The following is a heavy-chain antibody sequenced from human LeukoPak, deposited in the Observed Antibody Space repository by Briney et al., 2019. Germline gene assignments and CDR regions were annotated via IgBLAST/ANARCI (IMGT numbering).Heavy chain of an antibody. Sequence: SETLSLTGTVSVYSISSGHYWGFIRPSPGKGLEWIGSIYHSARTAYNFSFKRRLTISVDTTKNHISLNIGSVTAPPTAVYFFRGKYYYETSGYYYADYWGQGALVTVSS. V-gene: IGHV4-38-2*02. D-gene: IGHD3-22*01. CDR3: RGKYYYETSGYYYADY. J-gene: IGHJ4*02. CDR1: VYSISSGHY. CDR2: IYHSART.